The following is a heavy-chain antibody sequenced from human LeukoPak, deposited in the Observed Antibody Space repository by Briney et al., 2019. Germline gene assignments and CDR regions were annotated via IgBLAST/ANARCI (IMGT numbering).Heavy chain of an antibody. V-gene: IGHV3-7*01. CDR2: IRQDGSEK. CDR3: ARAWGSSSGWFYDY. CDR1: GFTFSSYW. Sequence: GGSLRLSCAASGFTFSSYWMSWVRQAPGKGLEWVANIRQDGSEKYYVDSVKGRFTISRDNAKNSLYLQMNSLRAEDTAVYYSARAWGSSSGWFYDYWGQGTLVTVSS. D-gene: IGHD6-19*01. J-gene: IGHJ4*02.